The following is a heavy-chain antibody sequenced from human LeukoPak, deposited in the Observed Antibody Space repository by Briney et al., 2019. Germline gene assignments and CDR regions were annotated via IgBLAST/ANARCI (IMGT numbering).Heavy chain of an antibody. V-gene: IGHV4-38-2*02. CDR2: IYRSGST. CDR1: GYSISSGYY. J-gene: IGHJ6*03. D-gene: IGHD1-26*01. Sequence: SETLSLTCTVSGYSISSGYYWGWIRQPPGKGLEWIGTIYRSGSTYSNPSLRGRVTISVDTSKNQFSLKLSSVTAADTAVYYCVRTGAGYYYYYMDVWGKGTTVTVSS. CDR3: VRTGAGYYYYYMDV.